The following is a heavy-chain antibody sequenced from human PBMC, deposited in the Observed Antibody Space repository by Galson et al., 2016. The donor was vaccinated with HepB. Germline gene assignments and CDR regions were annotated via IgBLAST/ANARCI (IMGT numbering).Heavy chain of an antibody. D-gene: IGHD5-24*01. Sequence: SLRLSCAASGFTFGSLGMHWVRQAPGKGLEWVALISYDGSNTYYGDSVQGRFIISRDNSKNTLYLQMNGLRTEDTAIYYCAKEGNDYNACCGMDVWGQGTTVAVSS. J-gene: IGHJ6*02. CDR3: AKEGNDYNACCGMDV. V-gene: IGHV3-30*18. CDR1: GFTFGSLG. CDR2: ISYDGSNT.